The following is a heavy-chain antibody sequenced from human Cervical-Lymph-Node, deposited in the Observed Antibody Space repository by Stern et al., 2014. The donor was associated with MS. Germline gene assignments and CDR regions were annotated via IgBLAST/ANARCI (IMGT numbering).Heavy chain of an antibody. D-gene: IGHD2-15*01. CDR2: IRSKANNYAT. CDR3: VVVREHQPPFDY. CDR1: GFTFSGSA. J-gene: IGHJ4*02. Sequence: EVQLVESGGDLVQPGGSLKLSCAASGFTFSGSAMHWVRQASGKGLEWVGRIRSKANNYATAYAASVKGRFTISRDDSKSTAYLQMNSLKTEDTAVYYCVVVREHQPPFDYWGQGTLVTVSS. V-gene: IGHV3-73*01.